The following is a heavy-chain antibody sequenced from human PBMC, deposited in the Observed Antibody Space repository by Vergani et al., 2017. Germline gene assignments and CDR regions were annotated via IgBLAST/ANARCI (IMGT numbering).Heavy chain of an antibody. J-gene: IGHJ5*02. CDR1: GGSISSYY. V-gene: IGHV4-4*07. CDR3: ARTYCSGGSCYSVWFDP. CDR2: IYTSGST. Sequence: QVQLQESGPGLVKPSETLSLTCTVSGGSISSYYWSWIRQPAGKGLEWIGRIYTSGSTNYNPSLKSRVTISVDTSKNQFSLKLSSVTAADTAVYYCARTYCSGGSCYSVWFDPWGQGTLVTVSS. D-gene: IGHD2-15*01.